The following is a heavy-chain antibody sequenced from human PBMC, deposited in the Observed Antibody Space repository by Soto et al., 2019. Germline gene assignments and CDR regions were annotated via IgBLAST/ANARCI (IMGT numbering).Heavy chain of an antibody. Sequence: SETLSLTCTVSGGSISSSSYYWGWIRQPPGKGLEWIGSIYYSGSTYYNPSLKSRVTISVDTSKNQFSLKLSSVTAADTAVYYCARYCSGGSCYWPEETDYWGQGTLVTVSS. J-gene: IGHJ4*02. CDR1: GGSISSSSYY. CDR2: IYYSGST. CDR3: ARYCSGGSCYWPEETDY. D-gene: IGHD2-15*01. V-gene: IGHV4-39*01.